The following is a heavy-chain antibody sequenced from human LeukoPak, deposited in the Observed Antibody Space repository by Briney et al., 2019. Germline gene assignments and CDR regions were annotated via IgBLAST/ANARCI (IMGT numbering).Heavy chain of an antibody. V-gene: IGHV1-69*06. J-gene: IGHJ4*02. Sequence: ASVKVSCKASGGTFSSYAISWVRQAPGQGLEWMGRIIPIFGTANYAQKFQGRVTITADKSTSTVYMELSSLRSEDTAVYYCASTTVTNEVDYWGQGTLVTVSS. CDR2: IIPIFGTA. D-gene: IGHD4-17*01. CDR3: ASTTVTNEVDY. CDR1: GGTFSSYA.